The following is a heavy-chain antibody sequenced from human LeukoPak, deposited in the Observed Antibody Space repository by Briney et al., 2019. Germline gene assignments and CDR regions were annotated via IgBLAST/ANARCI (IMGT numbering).Heavy chain of an antibody. CDR2: IIPIFGTA. V-gene: IGHV1-69*05. Sequence: GASVKVSCKASGGTFSSYAISWVRQAPGQGLEWMGGIIPIFGTANYAQKFQGRVTITTDKSTSTAYMELSSLRSEDTAVYYCARGPMSGEYFDYWGQGTLVTVSS. J-gene: IGHJ4*02. D-gene: IGHD3-10*01. CDR1: GGTFSSYA. CDR3: ARGPMSGEYFDY.